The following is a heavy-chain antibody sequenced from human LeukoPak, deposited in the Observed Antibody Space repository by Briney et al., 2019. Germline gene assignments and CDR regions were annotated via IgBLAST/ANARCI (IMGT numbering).Heavy chain of an antibody. J-gene: IGHJ5*02. D-gene: IGHD3-22*01. CDR1: GYTFTDYY. CDR3: ARAKAGPYDSTAFYP. Sequence: GASVRVSCKTSGYTFTDYYMHWVRQAPGQGLEWMGRINPNIGGTNFAQKFQGRVTMTRDTSISTAYMELSRLRSDDTAVYYCARAKAGPYDSTAFYPWGQGTLVTVSS. CDR2: INPNIGGT. V-gene: IGHV1-2*06.